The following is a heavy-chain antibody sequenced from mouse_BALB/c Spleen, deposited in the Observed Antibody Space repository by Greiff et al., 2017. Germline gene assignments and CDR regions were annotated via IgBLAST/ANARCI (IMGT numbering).Heavy chain of an antibody. CDR3: ARGTTAGVYAMDY. Sequence: QVQLQQSGAELARPGASVKLSCKASGYTFTDYYINWVKQRTGQGLEWIGEIYPGSGNTYYNEKFKGKATLTADKSSSTAYMQLSSLTSEDSAVYFCARGTTAGVYAMDYWGQGTSVTVSS. CDR2: IYPGSGNT. D-gene: IGHD1-2*01. CDR1: GYTFTDYY. V-gene: IGHV1-77*01. J-gene: IGHJ4*01.